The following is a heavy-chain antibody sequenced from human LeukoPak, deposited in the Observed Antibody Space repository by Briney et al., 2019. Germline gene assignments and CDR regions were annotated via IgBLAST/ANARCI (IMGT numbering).Heavy chain of an antibody. CDR1: GFTFSSYA. J-gene: IGHJ5*02. V-gene: IGHV3-23*01. D-gene: IGHD3-10*01. Sequence: QPGGSLRLSCAASGFTFSSYAMSWVRQAPGKGLEWVSAISGSGGSTYYADSVKGRFTISRDNSKNTLYLQMNSPRAEDTAVYYCAKFPYGSGGPDPWGQGTLVTVSS. CDR2: ISGSGGST. CDR3: AKFPYGSGGPDP.